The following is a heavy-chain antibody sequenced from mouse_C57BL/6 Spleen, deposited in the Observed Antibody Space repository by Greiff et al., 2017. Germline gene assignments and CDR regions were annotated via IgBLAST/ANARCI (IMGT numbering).Heavy chain of an antibody. D-gene: IGHD1-1*01. Sequence: QVQLQQSGAELVRPGTSVKVSCKASGYAFTNYLIEWVKQRPGQGLEWIGVINPGSGGTNYNEKFKGKATLTADKSSSTAYMQLSSLTSEDSAVYFCARGRYYGSSYFDYWGQGTTLTVSS. CDR1: GYAFTNYL. CDR3: ARGRYYGSSYFDY. CDR2: INPGSGGT. V-gene: IGHV1-54*01. J-gene: IGHJ2*01.